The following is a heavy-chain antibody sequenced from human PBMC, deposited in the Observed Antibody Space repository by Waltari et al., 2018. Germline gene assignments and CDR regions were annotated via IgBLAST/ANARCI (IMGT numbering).Heavy chain of an antibody. CDR3: AREGISGGDYLLDY. CDR2: TYYRFKWYN. CDR1: AASVPSHSAA. V-gene: IGHV6-1*01. Sequence: QVQLKQSGPGRLKSSQTPSPTCAISAASVPSHSAAWNWIRPSASVGLEWPARTYYRFKWYNDYAVSEKSRITINPDTSKNQCSLQLNSVTPEDTAVYDCAREGISGGDYLLDYWGQGTLFTVSS. D-gene: IGHD4-17*01. J-gene: IGHJ4*02.